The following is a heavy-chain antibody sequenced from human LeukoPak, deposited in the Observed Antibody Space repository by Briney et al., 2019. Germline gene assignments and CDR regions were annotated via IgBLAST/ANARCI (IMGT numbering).Heavy chain of an antibody. D-gene: IGHD4-23*01. Sequence: SETLSLTCTVSGGSISSGGYYWSWIHQHPGKGLEWIGYIYYSGSTFYNPSLKSRVTISVDTSKNQFSLKVNSVTAADTAVYYCARAPLYGGHAEWFDPWGQGTLVTVSS. CDR2: IYYSGST. CDR3: ARAPLYGGHAEWFDP. V-gene: IGHV4-31*03. J-gene: IGHJ5*02. CDR1: GGSISSGGYY.